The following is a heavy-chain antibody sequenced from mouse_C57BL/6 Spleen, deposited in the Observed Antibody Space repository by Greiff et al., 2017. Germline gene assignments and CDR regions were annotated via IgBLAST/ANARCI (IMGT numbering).Heavy chain of an antibody. CDR1: GFTFSSYG. CDR3: ARRDDYEAWFAY. Sequence: EVMLVESGGDLVKPGGSLKLSCAASGFTFSSYGMSWVRQTPDKRLEWVATISSGGSYTYYPDSVKGRFTISRDNAKNTLYLQMSSLKSEDTAMYYCARRDDYEAWFAYWGQGTLVTVSA. J-gene: IGHJ3*01. V-gene: IGHV5-6*02. D-gene: IGHD2-4*01. CDR2: ISSGGSYT.